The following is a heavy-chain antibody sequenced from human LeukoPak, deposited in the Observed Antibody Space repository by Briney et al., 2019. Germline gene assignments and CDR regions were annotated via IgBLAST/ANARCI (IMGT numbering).Heavy chain of an antibody. Sequence: SVKVSCKASGYSFTSYYIHWVRQAPGQGLESMGIINPGGGSTSYAQKFQDRVTMTRDTSTSTVYMELNSLRSEGTAVYYCAKDLRWDHPGLDPWGQGTLVIVSS. CDR3: AKDLRWDHPGLDP. CDR1: GYSFTSYY. V-gene: IGHV1-46*01. D-gene: IGHD4-23*01. J-gene: IGHJ5*02. CDR2: INPGGGST.